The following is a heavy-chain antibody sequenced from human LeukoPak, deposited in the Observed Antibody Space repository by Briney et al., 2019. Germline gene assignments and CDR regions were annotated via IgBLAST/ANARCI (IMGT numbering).Heavy chain of an antibody. D-gene: IGHD3-9*01. CDR1: GYGFTSYW. CDR3: ARPRDILTGYFGGAFDI. V-gene: IGHV5-51*01. J-gene: IGHJ3*02. Sequence: GESLQISCKGSGYGFTSYWIGWVRRMPGKGLEWMGIIYPGDSDTRYSPSFQGQVTISADKSISTAYLQWSSLKASDTAMYYCARPRDILTGYFGGAFDIWGQGTMVTVSS. CDR2: IYPGDSDT.